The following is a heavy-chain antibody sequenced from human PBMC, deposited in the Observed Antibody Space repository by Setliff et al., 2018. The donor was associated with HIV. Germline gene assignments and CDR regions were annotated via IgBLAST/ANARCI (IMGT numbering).Heavy chain of an antibody. J-gene: IGHJ4*02. CDR2: INHSGST. CDR1: GGSFSDYY. D-gene: IGHD2-15*01. V-gene: IGHV4-34*01. CDR3: ARVRIGLFDY. Sequence: SETLSLTCGVYGGSFSDYYWTWIRQPPGKEPEWIGEINHSGSTNYNPSLKSRVTISVDTSKNQFSLKLTSVTAADTAVYYCARVRIGLFDYWGQGALVTVSS.